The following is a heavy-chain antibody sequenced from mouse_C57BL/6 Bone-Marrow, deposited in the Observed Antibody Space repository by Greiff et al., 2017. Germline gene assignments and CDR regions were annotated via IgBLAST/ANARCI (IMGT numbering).Heavy chain of an antibody. D-gene: IGHD1-1*01. CDR2: IDPADSYT. CDR3: ATSVSGYYYGSSYFAY. J-gene: IGHJ3*01. CDR1: GYTFTSYW. Sequence: QVQLQQPGAELVMPGASVKLSCKASGYTFTSYWMHWVKQRPGQGLEWIGEIDPADSYTNYNQKFKGKATLTVDKSSSTAYMQLSSLTSEDSAVSYCATSVSGYYYGSSYFAYWGQGTLVTVSA. V-gene: IGHV1-69*01.